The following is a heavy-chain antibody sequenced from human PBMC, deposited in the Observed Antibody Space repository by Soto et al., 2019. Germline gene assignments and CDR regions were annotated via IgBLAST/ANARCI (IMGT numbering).Heavy chain of an antibody. CDR1: GFIFSNYA. Sequence: GGSLRLSCAASGFIFSNYAMSWVRQAPGKGLEWVSNIGGSGDGTYYADSVKGRFTISRDNSKNTLFLQMNSLRVEDTAVYYCAKRVGATVFDYWGQGTLVTVS. CDR2: IGGSGDGT. J-gene: IGHJ4*02. CDR3: AKRVGATVFDY. D-gene: IGHD1-26*01. V-gene: IGHV3-23*01.